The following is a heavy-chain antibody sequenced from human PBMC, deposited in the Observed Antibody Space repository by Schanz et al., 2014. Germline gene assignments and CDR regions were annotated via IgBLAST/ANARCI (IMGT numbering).Heavy chain of an antibody. CDR1: GFIFSNHG. CDR2: IASDGKNR. CDR3: ARKMKVGVYGGEEHESMDV. D-gene: IGHD3-22*01. V-gene: IGHV3-33*05. Sequence: QVQLVESGGGVVQPGKSLRLSCVVSGFIFSNHGMHWVRQPPGKGREWVADIASDGKNRYYEDSMKGRFIISRDNAQNPLNIARNSVRAEESADMYCARKMKVGVYGGEEHESMDVWGQGTIVTVSS. J-gene: IGHJ3*01.